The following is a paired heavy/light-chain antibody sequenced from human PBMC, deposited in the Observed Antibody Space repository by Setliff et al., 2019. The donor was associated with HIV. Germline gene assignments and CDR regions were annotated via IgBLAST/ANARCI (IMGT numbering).Light chain of an antibody. V-gene: IGKV1-12*01. CDR3: QQANSFPWT. J-gene: IGKJ1*01. CDR2: AVS. CDR1: QGISNW. Sequence: DIQMTQSPSSVSASVGDRVTITCRANQGISNWLAWYQQKPGKAPKLLISAVSSLQSGVPSRFSGSGSGTDFTLTISSLQPEDFATYYCQQANSFPWTFGQGTKVEIK.
Heavy chain of an antibody. D-gene: IGHD4-4*01. Sequence: QVHLQESGPGLVKPSETLSLTCTVSGGSISNYYWSWIRQPAGKGLDWIGRIHGSGRTNYNPSLESRVTMSLDTSKNQLSLKLSSVTAADTALYYCARDVRTVTTLDYYFYGMDVWGQGTTVTVSS. CDR3: ARDVRTVTTLDYYFYGMDV. CDR2: IHGSGRT. V-gene: IGHV4-4*07. CDR1: GGSISNYY. J-gene: IGHJ6*02.